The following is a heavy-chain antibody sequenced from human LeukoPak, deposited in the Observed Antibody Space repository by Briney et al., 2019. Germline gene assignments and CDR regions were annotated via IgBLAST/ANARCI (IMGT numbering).Heavy chain of an antibody. V-gene: IGHV4-34*01. CDR1: GGSFSGYY. J-gene: IGHJ5*02. CDR3: ACAKRDFWSGYSARTKNWFDP. Sequence: SETLSLTCAVYGGSFSGYYWSWIRQPPGKGLEWIGEINHSGSTNYNPSLKSRVTILVDTSKNQFSLKLSSVTAADTAVYYCACAKRDFWSGYSARTKNWFDPWGQGTLVTVSS. CDR2: INHSGST. D-gene: IGHD3-3*01.